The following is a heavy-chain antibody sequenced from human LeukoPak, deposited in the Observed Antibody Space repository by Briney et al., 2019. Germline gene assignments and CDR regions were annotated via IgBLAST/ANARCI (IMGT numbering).Heavy chain of an antibody. J-gene: IGHJ3*02. CDR3: ARLNSEVFDI. CDR1: GVSLDEYY. CDR2: TYSSGST. V-gene: IGHV4-4*07. Sequence: PSETLSLTCSVSGVSLDEYYWYWIRQSAGKSLEGIGRTYSSGSTNYSPSLKSPVTMSIDTSKRPLSLKLSSVAAADAGYYYCARLNSEVFDIWGQGTKVTVSS. D-gene: IGHD2/OR15-2a*01.